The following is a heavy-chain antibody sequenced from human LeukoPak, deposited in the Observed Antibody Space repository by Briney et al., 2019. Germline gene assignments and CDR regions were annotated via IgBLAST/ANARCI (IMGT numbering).Heavy chain of an antibody. CDR1: GNSLSNLA. CDR3: ARDLKDYEDWFDP. Sequence: GASVKVSCKVSGNSLSNLAMHWVRQAPGKGLEWMGWISAYNGNTNYAQKLQGRVTMTTDTSTSTAYMELRSLRSDDTAVYYCARDLKDYEDWFDPWGQGTLVTVSS. V-gene: IGHV1-18*01. D-gene: IGHD4-17*01. CDR2: ISAYNGNT. J-gene: IGHJ5*02.